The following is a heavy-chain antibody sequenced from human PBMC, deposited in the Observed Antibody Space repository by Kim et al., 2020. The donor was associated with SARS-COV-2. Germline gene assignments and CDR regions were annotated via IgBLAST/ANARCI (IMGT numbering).Heavy chain of an antibody. J-gene: IGHJ4*01. V-gene: IGHV1-3*01. CDR1: EYSFASYG. CDR2: INADDGRT. D-gene: IGHD3-10*01. Sequence: ASVKVSCKASEYSFASYGIHWMREAPGQSLEWMGWINADDGRTKSSEKWEGRVTFTRDASANTAYMELRSLRSEDTAIYYCARGAYSGSGSGDFFYWGHGTLVTVSS. CDR3: ARGAYSGSGSGDFFY.